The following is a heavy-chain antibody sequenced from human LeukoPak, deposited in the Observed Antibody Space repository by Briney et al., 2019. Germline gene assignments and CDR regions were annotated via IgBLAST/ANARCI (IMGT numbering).Heavy chain of an antibody. Sequence: PGGSLRLSCAASGFTFSSYAMSWVRQAPGKGLEWVSAISGSGGSTYYADSVKGRFTISRDNSKNTLYLQMNSLRAEDTAVYYCAKGLSRRGYSYGSVDYWGQGTLVTVSS. V-gene: IGHV3-23*01. CDR1: GFTFSSYA. D-gene: IGHD5-18*01. CDR2: ISGSGGST. CDR3: AKGLSRRGYSYGSVDY. J-gene: IGHJ4*02.